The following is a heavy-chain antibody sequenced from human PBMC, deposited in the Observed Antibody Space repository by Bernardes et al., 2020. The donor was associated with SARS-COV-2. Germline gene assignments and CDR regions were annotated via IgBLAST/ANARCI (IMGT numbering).Heavy chain of an antibody. CDR2: IYPGDYDT. Sequence: GESLKISCEASGYSFTSHWIAWVRQMPGKGLEWMGTIYPGDYDTRYSPSFEGQVTISADKSISTAYLQWSSLKASDTAIYYCARPEIYSGYENWGQGTLVTVSS. J-gene: IGHJ4*02. CDR1: GYSFTSHW. D-gene: IGHD5-12*01. CDR3: ARPEIYSGYEN. V-gene: IGHV5-51*01.